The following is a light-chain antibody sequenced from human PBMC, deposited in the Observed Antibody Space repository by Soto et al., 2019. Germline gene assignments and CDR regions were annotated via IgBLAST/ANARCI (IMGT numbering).Light chain of an antibody. CDR2: EVT. Sequence: QSVLTRPASVSGSPGQSITISCTGTSSDVGAYNYVSWYQHHPGKVPKLLIYEVTNRPSGVSDCFSGSKSGNTASLTISGLQAEDEADYYCSSKRDSSTLFVFGTGTKVT. CDR1: SSDVGAYNY. V-gene: IGLV2-14*01. J-gene: IGLJ1*01. CDR3: SSKRDSSTLFV.